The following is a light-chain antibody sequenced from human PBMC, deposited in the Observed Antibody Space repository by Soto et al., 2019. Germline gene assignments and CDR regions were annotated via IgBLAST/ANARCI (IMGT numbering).Light chain of an antibody. Sequence: QSVLTQPPSVSGSPGQRVTISCTGSSSNIGAGYDVHWYQQLPGTAPKLLMYGSSNRPSGVPDRFSGSKSGTSASLAITGLQAEDEADYYCQSYDSSVSKVVFGGGTKLTVL. V-gene: IGLV1-40*01. J-gene: IGLJ2*01. CDR1: SSNIGAGYD. CDR3: QSYDSSVSKVV. CDR2: GSS.